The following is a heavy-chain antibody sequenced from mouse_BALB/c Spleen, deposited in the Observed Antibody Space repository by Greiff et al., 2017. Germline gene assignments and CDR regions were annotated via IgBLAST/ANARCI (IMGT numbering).Heavy chain of an antibody. CDR1: GFTFSSYT. J-gene: IGHJ2*01. D-gene: IGHD1-2*01. Sequence: DVMLVESGGGLVQPGGSLKLSCAASGFTFSSYTMSWVRQTPEKRLEWVAYISNGGGSTYYPDTVKGRFTISRDNAKNTLYLQMSSLKSEDTAMYYCARHLATAYYFDYWGQGTTRTVSS. CDR3: ARHLATAYYFDY. V-gene: IGHV5-12-2*01. CDR2: ISNGGGST.